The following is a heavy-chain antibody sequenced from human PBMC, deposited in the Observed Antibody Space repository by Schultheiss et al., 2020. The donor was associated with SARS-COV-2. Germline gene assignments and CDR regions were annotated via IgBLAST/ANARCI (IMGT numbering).Heavy chain of an antibody. CDR3: AKATYYYYYMDV. CDR1: GFTFSSYE. Sequence: GGSLRLSCAASGFTFSSYEMNWVRQAPGKGLEWVSYISSSGSYIYYADSVKGRFTISRDNSKNTLYLQMNSLRAEDTAVYYCAKATYYYYYMDVWGKGTTVTVSS. CDR2: ISSSGSYI. V-gene: IGHV3-48*03. J-gene: IGHJ6*03.